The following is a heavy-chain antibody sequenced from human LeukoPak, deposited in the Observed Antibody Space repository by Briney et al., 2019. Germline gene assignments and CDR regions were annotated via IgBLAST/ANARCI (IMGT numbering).Heavy chain of an antibody. V-gene: IGHV3-7*01. Sequence: GGSLRLSCAASGFTFSSYAMSWVRQAPGKGLEWVANIKQDGSEKYYVDSVKGRFTISRDNAKNSLYLQMNSLRAEDTAVYYCARDGDYDSLSDAFDIWGQGTMVTVSS. CDR1: GFTFSSYA. D-gene: IGHD2-21*02. J-gene: IGHJ3*02. CDR2: IKQDGSEK. CDR3: ARDGDYDSLSDAFDI.